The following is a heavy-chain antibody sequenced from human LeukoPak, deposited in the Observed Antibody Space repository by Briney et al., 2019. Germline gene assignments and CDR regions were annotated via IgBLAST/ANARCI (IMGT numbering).Heavy chain of an antibody. J-gene: IGHJ4*02. CDR3: ARDLSGYSFGFGGDL. CDR1: GFTISANF. Sequence: PGGSLRLSCAASGFTISANFMSWVRQAPGKGLEWVSVMYSVGSTFYADSVKGRFTISRDGYKNTLDLQMDSLRVDDTAVYYCARDLSGYSFGFGGDLWGQGPLVTVSS. D-gene: IGHD6-13*01. V-gene: IGHV3-66*01. CDR2: MYSVGST.